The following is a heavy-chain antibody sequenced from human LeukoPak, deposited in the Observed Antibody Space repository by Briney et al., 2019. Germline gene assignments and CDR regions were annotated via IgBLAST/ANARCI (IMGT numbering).Heavy chain of an antibody. J-gene: IGHJ4*02. CDR3: ARANSNPFWSGYRYFDY. D-gene: IGHD3-3*01. CDR2: IYYSGST. Sequence: SETLSLTCTVSGGSISSHYWSWIRQPPGKGLEWIGYIYYSGSTNYNPSLKSRVTISVDTSKNQFSLKLSSVTAADTAVYYCARANSNPFWSGYRYFDYWGQGTLVIVSS. V-gene: IGHV4-59*11. CDR1: GGSISSHY.